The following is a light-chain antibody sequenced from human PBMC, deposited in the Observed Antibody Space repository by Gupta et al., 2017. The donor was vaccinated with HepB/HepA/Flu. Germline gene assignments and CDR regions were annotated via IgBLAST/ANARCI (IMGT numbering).Light chain of an antibody. CDR3: NFRDTSGNHHVI. V-gene: IGLV3-19*01. CDR1: SLRSYY. J-gene: IGLJ2*01. CDR2: GKN. Sequence: SSELTQDPAVSVALGQTVRITCQGDSLRSYYATWYQQKPGHAPVLVIYGKNNRPSGIPDRFSVSSSGDTASLTITGAQAEDEADYYCNFRDTSGNHHVIFGGGTKLTVL.